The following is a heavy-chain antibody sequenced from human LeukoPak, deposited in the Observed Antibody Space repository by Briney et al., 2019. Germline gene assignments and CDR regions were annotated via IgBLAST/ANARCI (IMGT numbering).Heavy chain of an antibody. Sequence: GGSLRLSCVASRFTFSTYNMNWVRQAPGKGLEWVSSISSSSSYIYYADSVKGRFTISRDNAKNSLYLQMSSLRAEDTAVYYCAKVGERYFDWAHDYWGQGTLVTVSS. J-gene: IGHJ4*02. CDR2: ISSSSSYI. D-gene: IGHD3-9*01. CDR1: RFTFSTYN. V-gene: IGHV3-21*01. CDR3: AKVGERYFDWAHDY.